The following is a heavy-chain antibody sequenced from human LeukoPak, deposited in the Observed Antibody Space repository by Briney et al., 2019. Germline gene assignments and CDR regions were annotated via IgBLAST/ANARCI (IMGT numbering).Heavy chain of an antibody. CDR1: GGSISSYY. V-gene: IGHV4-59*01. CDR3: ARNGGIAAAEWFDP. J-gene: IGHJ5*02. D-gene: IGHD6-13*01. CDR2: IYYSGST. Sequence: SETLSLTCTVSGGSISSYYWSWIRQPPGKGLEWIGYIYYSGSTNYNPSLKSRVTISVDTSKNQFSLKLSSVTAADTAVYYCARNGGIAAAEWFDPWGQGTLVTVSS.